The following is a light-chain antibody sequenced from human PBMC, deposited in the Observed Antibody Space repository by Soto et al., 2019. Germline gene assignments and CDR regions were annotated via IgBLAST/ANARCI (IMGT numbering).Light chain of an antibody. V-gene: IGKV3-11*01. Sequence: EIVLTQSPATLSLSPGERATLSCRASQSVSSYLAWYQQKPGQAPRLLIYDAYNRATGIPARFSGSGSGTDFTLTISSLEPEDFAVYYCQQRRNLPPLTFGGGTKVEIK. CDR2: DAY. CDR1: QSVSSY. J-gene: IGKJ4*02. CDR3: QQRRNLPPLT.